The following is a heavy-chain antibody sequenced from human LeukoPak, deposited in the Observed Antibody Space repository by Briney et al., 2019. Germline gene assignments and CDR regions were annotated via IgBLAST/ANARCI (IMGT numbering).Heavy chain of an antibody. CDR1: GGTFSSYA. V-gene: IGHV1-69*05. D-gene: IGHD6-19*01. Sequence: SVKVSCKASGGTFSSYAISWVRQAPGQGLECMGGIIPIFGTANYAQKFQGRVTITTDESTSTAYMELSSLRSEDTAVYYCARDSAIYSSGWYEAPTWFDPWGQGTLVTVSS. J-gene: IGHJ5*02. CDR2: IIPIFGTA. CDR3: ARDSAIYSSGWYEAPTWFDP.